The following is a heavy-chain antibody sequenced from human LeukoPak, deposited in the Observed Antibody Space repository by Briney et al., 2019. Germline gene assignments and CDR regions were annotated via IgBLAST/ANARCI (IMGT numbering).Heavy chain of an antibody. J-gene: IGHJ4*02. CDR2: IKEDGSER. Sequence: GGSLRLSCEGSAFIFSGHWMNWVRQTPGKGLEWVASIKEDGSERQYVDSVKGRFSISRDDSKNTVYLQMNSLRAEDTALYYCARDRGKDYFGDWGQGTQVTVSS. CDR1: AFIFSGHW. D-gene: IGHD4-23*01. CDR3: ARDRGKDYFGD. V-gene: IGHV3-7*01.